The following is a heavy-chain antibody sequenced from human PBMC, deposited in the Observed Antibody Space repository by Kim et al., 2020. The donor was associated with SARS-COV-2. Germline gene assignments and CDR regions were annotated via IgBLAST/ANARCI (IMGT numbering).Heavy chain of an antibody. CDR3: ARGVGHVLLWFGEPEVDP. CDR2: INTNTGNP. V-gene: IGHV7-4-1*02. Sequence: ASVKVSCKASGYTFTSYAMNWVRQAPGQGLEWMGWINTNTGNPTYAQGFTGRFVFSLDTSVSTAYLQISSLKAEDTAVYYCARGVGHVLLWFGEPEVDPWGQGTLVTVSS. D-gene: IGHD3-10*01. CDR1: GYTFTSYA. J-gene: IGHJ5*02.